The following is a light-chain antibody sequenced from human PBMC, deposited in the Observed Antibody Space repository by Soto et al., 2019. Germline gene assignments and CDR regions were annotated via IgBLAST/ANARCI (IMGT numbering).Light chain of an antibody. V-gene: IGLV1-47*01. CDR1: RANIGSKF. Sequence: QSVLTQPPSASGTPGQRVTISCSGSRANIGSKFVDWYQQLPGTAPKLLIYRNNLRPSGVPDRFSGSKSGTSASLAISGLRSEDEGDYYCAAWDDSLTTVVFGGGTKLTVL. J-gene: IGLJ2*01. CDR2: RNN. CDR3: AAWDDSLTTVV.